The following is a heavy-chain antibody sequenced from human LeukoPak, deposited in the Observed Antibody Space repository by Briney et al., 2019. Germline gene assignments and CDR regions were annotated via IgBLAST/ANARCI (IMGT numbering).Heavy chain of an antibody. J-gene: IGHJ6*02. CDR2: IYYSGST. V-gene: IGHV4-59*01. CDR3: ARVNFLAAAGTIPYYGMDV. CDR1: GGSISSYY. Sequence: PSETLSLTCTVSGGSISSYYWSWIRQPPGKGLEWIGYIYYSGSTNYNSSLKSRVTISVDTSKNQFSLKLSSVTAADTAVYYCARVNFLAAAGTIPYYGMDVWGQGTTVTVSS. D-gene: IGHD6-13*01.